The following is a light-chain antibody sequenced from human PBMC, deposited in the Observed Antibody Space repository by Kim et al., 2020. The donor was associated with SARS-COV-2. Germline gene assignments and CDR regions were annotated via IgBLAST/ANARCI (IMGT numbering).Light chain of an antibody. Sequence: SLAPWERATLSCRASQSISTYLAWYQQKPGQAPRLLIYDASNRATGIPARFSGSGSGTDFTLTISSLEPEDFAVYFCQQRSKWVTFGGGTKVDIK. CDR1: QSISTY. CDR3: QQRSKWVT. V-gene: IGKV3-11*01. CDR2: DAS. J-gene: IGKJ4*01.